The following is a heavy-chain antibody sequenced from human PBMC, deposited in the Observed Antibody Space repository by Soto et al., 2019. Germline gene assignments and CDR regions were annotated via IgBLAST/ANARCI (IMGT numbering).Heavy chain of an antibody. J-gene: IGHJ4*02. CDR1: GLNFSDYA. CDR2: FSYDGIYK. CDR3: ARECRNPSLRSSNCLDH. V-gene: IGHV3-30-3*01. Sequence: QVQLAESGGGVVQPGRSLRLSCATSGLNFSDYAMHWVRQAPGKGPESVAVFSYDGIYKFYADSVKGRFTISRDNSKNTLYLEMNNLRVEDTAVYVCARECRNPSLRSSNCLDHWGQGTLVTVSS. D-gene: IGHD1-1*01.